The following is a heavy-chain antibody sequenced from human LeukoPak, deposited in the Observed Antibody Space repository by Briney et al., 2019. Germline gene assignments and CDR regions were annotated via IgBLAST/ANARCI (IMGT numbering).Heavy chain of an antibody. V-gene: IGHV3-23*01. CDR3: AKSPGYYDILTGSLSYMDV. CDR1: GFTFSDYA. D-gene: IGHD3-9*01. Sequence: GGSLRLSCATSGFTFSDYAMTWVRQAPGKGLEWVATISGSGVMTYYADSVKGRFTISRDNSKNTLYLQMNSLRAEDTAVYYCAKSPGYYDILTGSLSYMDVWGKGTTVTISS. CDR2: ISGSGVMT. J-gene: IGHJ6*03.